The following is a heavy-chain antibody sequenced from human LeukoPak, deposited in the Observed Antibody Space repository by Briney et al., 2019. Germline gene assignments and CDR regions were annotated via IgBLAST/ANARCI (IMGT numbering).Heavy chain of an antibody. CDR3: ARVTYSYGPIDY. D-gene: IGHD5-18*01. J-gene: IGHJ4*02. Sequence: GGSLRLSCAASGFTFSSYAMHWVRQAPGKGLEYVSAISSNGGSTYYANSVKGRFTISRDNSKNTLYLQMGSLRAEDMAVYYCARVTYSYGPIDYWGQGTLVTVSS. CDR1: GFTFSSYA. V-gene: IGHV3-64*01. CDR2: ISSNGGST.